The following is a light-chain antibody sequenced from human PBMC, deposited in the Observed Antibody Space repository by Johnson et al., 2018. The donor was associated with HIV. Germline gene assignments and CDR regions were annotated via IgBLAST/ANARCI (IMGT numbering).Light chain of an antibody. Sequence: QSVLTQPPSVSAAPGQKVTISCSGSSSNIGNNYVSWYQQVPGTAPKLLIYDDNQRPSGIPDRFSGSKSGTSATLGITGLWPEDEADYYCLAWDDSLNGFYVFGTGTKVTVL. CDR3: LAWDDSLNGFYV. CDR1: SSNIGNNY. J-gene: IGLJ1*01. CDR2: DDN. V-gene: IGLV1-51*01.